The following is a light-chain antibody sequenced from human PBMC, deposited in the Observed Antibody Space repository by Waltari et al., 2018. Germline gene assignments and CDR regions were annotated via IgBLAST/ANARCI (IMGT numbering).Light chain of an antibody. CDR3: QQFNTYPYT. Sequence: AIQLTQSPSSLSASVGDRVPITCRASQGISSALAWYQQKPGKAPKLLIYDASRLETGVPSRFSGSGSGTDFSLTISGLQPVDFATYHCQQFNTYPYTFGQGTKVEIK. V-gene: IGKV1-13*02. CDR2: DAS. CDR1: QGISSA. J-gene: IGKJ2*01.